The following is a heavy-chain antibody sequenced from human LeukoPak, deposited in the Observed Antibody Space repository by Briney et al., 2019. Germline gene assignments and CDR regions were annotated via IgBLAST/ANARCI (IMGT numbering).Heavy chain of an antibody. CDR2: VYYSGST. V-gene: IGHV4-39*01. D-gene: IGHD3-22*01. Sequence: SETLSLTCTVSGGSISSSSYYWGWIRQPPGKRLEWIGSVYYSGSTYYNPSRKSRVTISVDTSKNQFSLKLRSVTAADTAVYYCARRGDYYDGSGYHGSYFDPWGQGTLVTVSP. CDR1: GGSISSSSYY. J-gene: IGHJ5*02. CDR3: ARRGDYYDGSGYHGSYFDP.